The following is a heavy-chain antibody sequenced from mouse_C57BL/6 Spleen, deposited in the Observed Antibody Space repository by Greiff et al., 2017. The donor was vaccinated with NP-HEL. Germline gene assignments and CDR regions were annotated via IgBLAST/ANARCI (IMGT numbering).Heavy chain of an antibody. V-gene: IGHV1-55*01. CDR2: IYPGSGST. Sequence: QVQLQQPGAELVKPGASVKMSCKASGYTFTSYWITWVKQRPGQGLEWIGDIYPGSGSTNYNEKFKSKATLTVDTSSSTAYMQLSSLTSEDSAVYYCARRGDSSGYRYYAMDYWGQGTSVTVSS. J-gene: IGHJ4*01. CDR3: ARRGDSSGYRYYAMDY. CDR1: GYTFTSYW. D-gene: IGHD3-2*02.